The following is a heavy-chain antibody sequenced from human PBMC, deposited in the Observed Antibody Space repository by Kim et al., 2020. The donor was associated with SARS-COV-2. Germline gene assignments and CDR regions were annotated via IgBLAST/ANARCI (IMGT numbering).Heavy chain of an antibody. J-gene: IGHJ3*02. CDR1: GFTFSSYW. CDR3: RVAAPSDGFDI. V-gene: IGHV3-74*01. CDR2: INSDGSTP. Sequence: GGSLRLSCAASGFTFSSYWMHWVRQAPGKGLVWVSRINSDGSTPSYADSVKGRFTISRDNAKNTLYLQMNSLRAEDTAVYYCRVAAPSDGFDIWGQGTMVTVSS. D-gene: IGHD2-21*01.